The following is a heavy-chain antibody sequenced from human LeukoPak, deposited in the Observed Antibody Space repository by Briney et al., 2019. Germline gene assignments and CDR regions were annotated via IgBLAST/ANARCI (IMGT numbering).Heavy chain of an antibody. D-gene: IGHD6-13*01. J-gene: IGHJ6*02. CDR2: IYSSGST. CDR3: ATQGGYSSSWYAFHYGMDV. CDR1: GFTISSYY. Sequence: AETLSLTCTASGFTISSYYWRWIRQPPGKGLEWIGYIYSSGSTNYNASLKSRFTISVDTSKNQFSPKLSSVTAADTAVYYCATQGGYSSSWYAFHYGMDVWGQGTTVTVSS. V-gene: IGHV4-59*01.